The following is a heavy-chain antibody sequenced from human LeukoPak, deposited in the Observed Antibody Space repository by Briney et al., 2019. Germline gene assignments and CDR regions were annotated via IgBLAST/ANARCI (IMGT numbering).Heavy chain of an antibody. D-gene: IGHD3-3*01. CDR3: ARHMEGSLFIYGMEV. CDR1: GGSISSRSYS. Sequence: SETLPLTCTVSGGSISSRSYSWVWIRQPPGKGLEWIGNIYYNGSTYYNPSLKSRVTISADSSKNQFSLKLSSVTAADTAGYYCARHMEGSLFIYGMEVWGQGPPVTVSS. J-gene: IGHJ6*02. CDR2: IYYNGST. V-gene: IGHV4-39*01.